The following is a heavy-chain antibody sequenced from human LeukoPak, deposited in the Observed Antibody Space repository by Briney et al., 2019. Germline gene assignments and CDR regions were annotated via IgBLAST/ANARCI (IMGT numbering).Heavy chain of an antibody. V-gene: IGHV4-39*01. CDR2: IHYSGST. Sequence: SETLSLTCTVSGGSISSSSYYWGWIRQPPGKGLEWIGSIHYSGSTYYNPSLKSRVTISVDTSKNQFSLKLSSVTAADTAVYYCARVHDYGINWGQGTLVTVSS. CDR1: GGSISSSSYY. D-gene: IGHD4-17*01. CDR3: ARVHDYGIN. J-gene: IGHJ4*02.